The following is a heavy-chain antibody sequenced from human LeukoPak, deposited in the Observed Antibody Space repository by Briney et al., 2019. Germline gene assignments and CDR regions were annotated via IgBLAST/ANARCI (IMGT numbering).Heavy chain of an antibody. D-gene: IGHD2-2*01. J-gene: IGHJ6*02. CDR1: GFPFSSYS. CDR2: INNSGDDI. V-gene: IGHV3-23*01. CDR3: AKGLVPAALGYYGLDV. Sequence: GRSLRLSCAASGFPFSSYSMTWVRQAPGKGLEWVSIINNSGDDIFYAASVKGRFTISRDNSKNTLYLQMNSLRAEDTALYYCAKGLVPAALGYYGLDVWGQGTTVTVSS.